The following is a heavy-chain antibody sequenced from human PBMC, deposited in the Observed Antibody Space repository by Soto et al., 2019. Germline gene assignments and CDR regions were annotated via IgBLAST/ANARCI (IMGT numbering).Heavy chain of an antibody. CDR1: GFTFSSYG. J-gene: IGHJ4*02. CDR3: AKALGYCSGGSCYSIDY. Sequence: VQLVESGGGVVQPGRSLRLSCAASGFTFSSYGMHWVRQAPGKGLEWVAVISYDGSNKYYADSVKGRFTISRDNSKNTLYLQMNSLRAEDTAVYYCAKALGYCSGGSCYSIDYWGQGTLVTVSS. D-gene: IGHD2-15*01. CDR2: ISYDGSNK. V-gene: IGHV3-30*18.